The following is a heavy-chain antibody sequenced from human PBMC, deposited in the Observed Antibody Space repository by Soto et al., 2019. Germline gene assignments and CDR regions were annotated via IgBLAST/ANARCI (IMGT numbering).Heavy chain of an antibody. J-gene: IGHJ5*02. D-gene: IGHD2-15*01. CDR3: AKKLGTAGGSFFHT. V-gene: IGHV3-23*01. CDR1: GFTFSNYN. CDR2: ILSIGTT. Sequence: EVQLLESGGGLVQPGGSLRLSCAASGFTFSNYNMNWVRQAPGEGLEWVSTILSIGTTYYADVVKGRSTISRDNSKNTLHLQMDSRRAEDTAFYFCAKKLGTAGGSFFHTWGQGALVTVSS.